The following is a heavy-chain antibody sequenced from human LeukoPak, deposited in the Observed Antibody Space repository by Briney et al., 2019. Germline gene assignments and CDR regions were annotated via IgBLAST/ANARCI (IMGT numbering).Heavy chain of an antibody. CDR1: GFTFSSSA. V-gene: IGHV3-23*01. CDR2: ISGSGSGGST. J-gene: IGHJ4*02. Sequence: GGSLRLSCAASGFTFSSSAMSWVRQAPGKGLEWVSSISGSGSGGSTYYADSVKVRFTISRDNAKNSLYLQMNSLRAEDTAVYYCAREPTYSSSWYTSCDYWGQGTLVTVSS. D-gene: IGHD6-13*01. CDR3: AREPTYSSSWYTSCDY.